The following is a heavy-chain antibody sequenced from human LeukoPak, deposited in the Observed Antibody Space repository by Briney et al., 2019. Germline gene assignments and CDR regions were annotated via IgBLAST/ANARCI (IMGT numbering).Heavy chain of an antibody. D-gene: IGHD3-22*01. CDR2: INPNSGGT. CDR1: GYTFTGYY. CDR3: ARGFGLGYYYDSSGHPLDY. V-gene: IGHV1-2*02. Sequence: ASVKVSRKASGYTFTGYYMHWVRQAPGQGLEWMGWINPNSGGTNYAQKFQGRVTITRDTSASTAYMELSSLRSEDTAVYYCARGFGLGYYYDSSGHPLDYWGQGTLVTVSS. J-gene: IGHJ4*02.